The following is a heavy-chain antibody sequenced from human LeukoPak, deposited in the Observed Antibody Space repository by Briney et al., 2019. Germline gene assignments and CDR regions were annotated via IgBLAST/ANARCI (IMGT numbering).Heavy chain of an antibody. D-gene: IGHD3-22*01. V-gene: IGHV3-7*03. CDR2: IKQDGREK. CDR3: ARDYSSGDAFDI. Sequence: GGSLRLSCAASGFTFSSYWMSWVRQAPGKGLEWVANIKQDGREKYYVDSVKGRFAISRDNAKNSLYLQMNSLRAEDTAVYYCARDYSSGDAFDIWGQGTMVTVSS. CDR1: GFTFSSYW. J-gene: IGHJ3*02.